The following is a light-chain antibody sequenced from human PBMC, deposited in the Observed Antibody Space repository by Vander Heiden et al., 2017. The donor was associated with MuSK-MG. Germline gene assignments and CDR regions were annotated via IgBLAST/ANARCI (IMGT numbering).Light chain of an antibody. Sequence: DSEMIELPSSLSSSVGDRDTIACRASQSISNYLDWYQQKPGKAPKLLIYVASSLQSGVPSRFSGSGSGTDFTFTIRRLQPEDFATYYCQQSHNTPSTFGQGTKLEIK. J-gene: IGKJ2*01. V-gene: IGKV1-39*01. CDR3: QQSHNTPST. CDR2: VAS. CDR1: QSISNY.